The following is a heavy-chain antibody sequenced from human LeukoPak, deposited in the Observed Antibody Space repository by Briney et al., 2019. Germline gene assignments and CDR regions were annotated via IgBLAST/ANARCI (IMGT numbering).Heavy chain of an antibody. CDR1: GASISTNF. CDR3: ARKEGTH. J-gene: IGHJ4*02. Sequence: ASETLSLTCTVSGASISTNFWSWIRQPPGKGLEWIGYMYYSGDTNYNPSLKGRVTISIDTSKNQFSLRLNSVTAADTAVYYCARKEGTHWGQGILVTVSS. V-gene: IGHV4-59*01. D-gene: IGHD1-1*01. CDR2: MYYSGDT.